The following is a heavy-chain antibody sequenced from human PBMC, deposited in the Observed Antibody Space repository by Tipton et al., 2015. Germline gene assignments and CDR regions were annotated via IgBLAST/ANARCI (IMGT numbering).Heavy chain of an antibody. V-gene: IGHV4-30-2*01. CDR3: ARGGLDGFQV. J-gene: IGHJ1*01. D-gene: IGHD3/OR15-3a*01. CDR2: IYDSGST. CDR1: GGSFSSGVHS. Sequence: TLSLTCTVSGGSFSSGVHSWNWVRQPPGKGLEWLGNIYDSGSTSYNPSLKSRVTISVDRSRRQYFLRLTSVTAADSAVYFCARGGLDGFQVWGQGTPATVSS.